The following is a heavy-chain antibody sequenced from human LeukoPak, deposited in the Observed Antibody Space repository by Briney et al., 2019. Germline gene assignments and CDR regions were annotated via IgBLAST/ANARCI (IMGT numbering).Heavy chain of an antibody. D-gene: IGHD3-10*01. CDR1: SGSISGHY. CDR2: IYYRGNS. Sequence: PSETLSLTCTVSSGSISGHYWSWIRQPPGKGLEWMGYIYYRGNSIYNPSLKSRVTTSVDSSENQFSLKLSSVTAADTAVYYCARDPSSFGGRFDPWGQGTLVAVSS. J-gene: IGHJ5*02. CDR3: ARDPSSFGGRFDP. V-gene: IGHV4-59*11.